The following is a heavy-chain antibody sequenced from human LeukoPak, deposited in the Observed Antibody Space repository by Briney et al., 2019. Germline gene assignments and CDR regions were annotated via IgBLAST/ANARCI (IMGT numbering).Heavy chain of an antibody. CDR2: IYYSGST. Sequence: SETLSLTCTVSGGSISSSSYYWGWIRQPPGKGLEWIGSIYYSGSTNYNPSLKSRVTISVDTSKNQFSLKLSSVTAADTAVYYCAREGRGYSYGYSYWGQGTLVTVSS. CDR3: AREGRGYSYGYSY. D-gene: IGHD5-18*01. J-gene: IGHJ4*02. V-gene: IGHV4-39*07. CDR1: GGSISSSSYY.